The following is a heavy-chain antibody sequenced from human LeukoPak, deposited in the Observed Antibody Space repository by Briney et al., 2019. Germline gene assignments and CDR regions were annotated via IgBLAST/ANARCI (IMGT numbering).Heavy chain of an antibody. J-gene: IGHJ6*03. CDR2: TNPSGGST. CDR3: ARDRGYDFWSGYPQAYYYYYYMDV. D-gene: IGHD3-3*01. Sequence: ASVKVSCKASGYTFTSYYMHWVRQAPGQGLEWMGITNPSGGSTSYAQKFQGRVTMTRDMSTSTVYMELSSLRSEDTAVYYCARDRGYDFWSGYPQAYYYYYYMDVWGKGTTVTVSS. CDR1: GYTFTSYY. V-gene: IGHV1-46*01.